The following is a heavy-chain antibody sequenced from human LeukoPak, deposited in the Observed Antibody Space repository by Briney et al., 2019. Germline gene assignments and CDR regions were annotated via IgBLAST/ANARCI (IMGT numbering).Heavy chain of an antibody. J-gene: IGHJ4*02. Sequence: TPSETLSLTCTVSGYSISSGYYWGWIRQPPGKGLEWIGSIYHSGSTYYNPSLKSRVTISVDTSKNQFSLKLSSVTAADTAVYYCAKSSYSIFDYWGQGTLVTVSS. D-gene: IGHD5-18*01. V-gene: IGHV4-38-2*02. CDR2: IYHSGST. CDR3: AKSSYSIFDY. CDR1: GYSISSGYY.